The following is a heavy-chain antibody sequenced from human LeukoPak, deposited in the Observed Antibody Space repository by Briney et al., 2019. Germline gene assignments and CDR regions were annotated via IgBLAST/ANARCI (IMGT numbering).Heavy chain of an antibody. CDR1: GYTFTVYY. J-gene: IGHJ6*02. CDR2: INPNSGGT. D-gene: IGHD3-3*01. Sequence: GASVKVSFKASGYTFTVYYMHWLRQAPGQGLEWMGWINPNSGGTNYAQKFQGRVTMTRDTSISTAYMELSRLRSDDTAVYYCATDYDFWSGSPRGGMDVWGQGTTVTVSS. CDR3: ATDYDFWSGSPRGGMDV. V-gene: IGHV1-2*02.